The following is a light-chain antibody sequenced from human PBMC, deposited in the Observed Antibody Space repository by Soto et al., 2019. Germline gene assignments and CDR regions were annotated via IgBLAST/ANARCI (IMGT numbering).Light chain of an antibody. CDR1: QSVITN. V-gene: IGKV3-15*01. CDR3: QHYNELPLT. Sequence: EIVMTQSPATLSVSPGERATLSCRASQSVITNLAWYQQKPGHGPRLLIFGAFTRAIGIPAMFSGSGSGTDCTLTISSLQSEEFAVYYCQHYNELPLTFGGGTKVEIK. CDR2: GAF. J-gene: IGKJ4*01.